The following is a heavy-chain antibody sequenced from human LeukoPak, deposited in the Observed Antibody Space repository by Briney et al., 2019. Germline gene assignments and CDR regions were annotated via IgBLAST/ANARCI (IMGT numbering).Heavy chain of an antibody. D-gene: IGHD2-8*02. J-gene: IGHJ6*02. CDR1: GFTFSNYA. CDR3: TRVQAGRSGLMDV. CDR2: ISPEGSGT. Sequence: PGGSLRLSCAASGFTFSNYAMGWVRQAPGKGLVWVSRISPEGSGTTYADSVKGRFTISRDNSKNTLYLQMNSLRDEDAAVYHCTRVQAGRSGLMDVWGRGTTVTVSS. V-gene: IGHV3-74*01.